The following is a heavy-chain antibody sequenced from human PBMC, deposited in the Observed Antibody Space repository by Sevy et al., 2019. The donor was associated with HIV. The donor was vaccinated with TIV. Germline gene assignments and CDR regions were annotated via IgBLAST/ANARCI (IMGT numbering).Heavy chain of an antibody. CDR3: VKGPITEAAYYYGLDV. Sequence: GGSLRLSCATFGLSFEDYGMHWVRQSPEKGLEWVAGINYNSGRVGYADSVKGRFTVSRDNAKASLYLQMTSLKPEDAALYYCVKGPITEAAYYYGLDVWGQGTTVTVSS. V-gene: IGHV3-9*01. D-gene: IGHD3-16*01. J-gene: IGHJ6*02. CDR1: GLSFEDYG. CDR2: INYNSGRV.